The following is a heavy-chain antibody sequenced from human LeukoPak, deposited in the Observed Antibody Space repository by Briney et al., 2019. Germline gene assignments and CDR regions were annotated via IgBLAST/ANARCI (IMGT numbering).Heavy chain of an antibody. CDR3: ARDPLDYFDY. V-gene: IGHV3-7*01. J-gene: IGHJ4*02. Sequence: SGGSLRLSCAASGFTFSDYYMSWIRQAPGKGLAWVANIKHDGSEKYYVDSVKGRFTISRDNAKNSLYLQMNSLRVEDTAVYYCARDPLDYFDYWGQGSLVTVSS. CDR1: GFTFSDYY. D-gene: IGHD1-1*01. CDR2: IKHDGSEK.